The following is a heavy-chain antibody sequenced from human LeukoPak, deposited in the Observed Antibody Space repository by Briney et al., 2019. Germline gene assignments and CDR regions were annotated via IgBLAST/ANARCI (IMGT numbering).Heavy chain of an antibody. CDR2: IYYSGST. CDR3: ARLDYYDSSGHIDY. D-gene: IGHD3-22*01. V-gene: IGHV4-59*08. J-gene: IGHJ4*02. CDR1: GGSISSYC. Sequence: PSETLSLTCTVSGGSISSYCWSWIRQPPGKGLEWIGYIYYSGSTNSNPSLKSRVTISVDTSKNQFSLKLSSVTAADTAVYYCARLDYYDSSGHIDYWGQATLVTVSS.